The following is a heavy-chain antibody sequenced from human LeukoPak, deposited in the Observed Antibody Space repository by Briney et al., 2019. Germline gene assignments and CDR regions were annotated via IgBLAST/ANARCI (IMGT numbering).Heavy chain of an antibody. CDR2: IIPIFGTA. V-gene: IGHV1-69*13. CDR3: ARAYSSGWPLDAFDI. Sequence: SVKVSCKASGGTFSSYAISWVRQAPGQGLEWMGGIIPIFGTANYAQKFQGRVTITADESTSTAYMELSSLRSDDTAVYYCARAYSSGWPLDAFDIWGQGTMVTVSS. J-gene: IGHJ3*02. CDR1: GGTFSSYA. D-gene: IGHD6-19*01.